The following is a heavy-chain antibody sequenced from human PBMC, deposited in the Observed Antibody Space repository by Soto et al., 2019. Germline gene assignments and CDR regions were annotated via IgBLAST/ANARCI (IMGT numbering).Heavy chain of an antibody. V-gene: IGHV3-23*01. D-gene: IGHD2-2*01. Sequence: EVQLLESGGGLVQPGGSLRLSCAASGFTFSSYAMSWVRQAPGKGLEWVSLISGSGGGTYYADSVNGRFTISRDNAKNTVYLQMNSVRAADTAVYCCANRAGAAAPDYWGQGTLATVSS. CDR1: GFTFSSYA. CDR3: ANRAGAAAPDY. CDR2: ISGSGGGT. J-gene: IGHJ4*02.